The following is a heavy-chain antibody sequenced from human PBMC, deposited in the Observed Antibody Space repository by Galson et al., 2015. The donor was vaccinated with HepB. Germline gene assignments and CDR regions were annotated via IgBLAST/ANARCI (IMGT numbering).Heavy chain of an antibody. V-gene: IGHV3-9*01. J-gene: IGHJ4*02. Sequence: SLRLSCAASGFTFDDYAMHWVRHAPGKGLEWVSGISWNSGSIGYADSVKGRFTISRDNAKNSLYLQMNSLRAEDTALYYCAKDMGTGAGTPTLFDYWGQGTLVTVSS. CDR3: AKDMGTGAGTPTLFDY. CDR2: ISWNSGSI. D-gene: IGHD1-1*01. CDR1: GFTFDDYA.